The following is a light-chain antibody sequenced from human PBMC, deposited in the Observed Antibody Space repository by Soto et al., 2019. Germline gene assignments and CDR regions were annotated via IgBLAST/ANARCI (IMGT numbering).Light chain of an antibody. CDR3: QQYSTWLS. V-gene: IGKV3-15*01. Sequence: ITMTQSPATLSVSPGERVTLSCRASQSVGTTLAWYQQKPGQPPRLLIRGASTRATGIPDRFGGSGSGTEFTLTISSLQSEDFAVYYCQQYSTWLSFGGGTKVDIK. CDR2: GAS. J-gene: IGKJ4*01. CDR1: QSVGTT.